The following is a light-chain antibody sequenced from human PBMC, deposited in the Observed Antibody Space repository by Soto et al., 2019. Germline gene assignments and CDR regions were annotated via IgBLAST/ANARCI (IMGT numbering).Light chain of an antibody. CDR3: QQRSTWWT. CDR2: DAS. CDR1: QSVSSY. J-gene: IGKJ1*01. Sequence: EIVLAQSPATLSLSPGERATLSCRASQSVSSYLAWYQQKSGQTPRLLIYDASNRATGIPARFSGSGSATDFTLTISSLEPEDFAVYYCQQRSTWWTFGQGTKVDIK. V-gene: IGKV3-11*01.